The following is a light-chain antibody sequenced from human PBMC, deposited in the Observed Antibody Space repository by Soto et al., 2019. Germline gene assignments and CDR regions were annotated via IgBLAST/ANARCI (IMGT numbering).Light chain of an antibody. J-gene: IGKJ1*01. Sequence: EIVITQSPATLSVSPGERATLSCRASQSVGSNLAWYQQKPGQAPRLLIYGASTRDTGIPARFSGSGSGTEFTLTISSLQSEDFAVYYCQQYNNWTWTFGQGTKVDIK. CDR3: QQYNNWTWT. V-gene: IGKV3-15*01. CDR1: QSVGSN. CDR2: GAS.